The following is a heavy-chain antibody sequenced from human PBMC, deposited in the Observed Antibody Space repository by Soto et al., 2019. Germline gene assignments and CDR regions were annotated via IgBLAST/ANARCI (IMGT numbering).Heavy chain of an antibody. J-gene: IGHJ5*02. CDR3: AAVPLTSGVVSGRFDP. D-gene: IGHD3-3*01. V-gene: IGHV4-4*02. CDR2: ISHRGST. Sequence: QVHLQESGPRLVRPSGTLVLTCAVSGDSLSSDKWWTWVRQPPGKGLEWIGEISHRGSTNYRPSFKSRLSLSVDTTKTQFSLRLTSVTAADTAVYYCAAVPLTSGVVSGRFDPWGQGIKVTVSS. CDR1: GDSLSSDKW.